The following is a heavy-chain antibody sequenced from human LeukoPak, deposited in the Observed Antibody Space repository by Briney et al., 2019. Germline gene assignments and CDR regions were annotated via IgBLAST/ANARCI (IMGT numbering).Heavy chain of an antibody. V-gene: IGHV4-31*03. Sequence: PSQTLSLTCTVSGGSISSGGYYWSWIRQHPGKGLEWIGYIYYSGNTYYNPSLKSRVTISVDTSKNQFSLKLSSVTAADTAVYYCARASIRYFDWLSAFDIWGQGTMVTVSS. J-gene: IGHJ3*02. D-gene: IGHD3-9*01. CDR3: ARASIRYFDWLSAFDI. CDR2: IYYSGNT. CDR1: GGSISSGGYY.